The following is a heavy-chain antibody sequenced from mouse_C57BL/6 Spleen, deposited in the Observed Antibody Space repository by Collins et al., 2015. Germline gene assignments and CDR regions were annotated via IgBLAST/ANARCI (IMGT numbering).Heavy chain of an antibody. CDR2: INPNNGDS. D-gene: IGHD1-1*01. J-gene: IGHJ2*01. CDR1: GYTFTDYY. CDR3: ARCGYGSSSDFDY. Sequence: EVQLQQSGPELVKPGASVKISCKASGYTFTDYYMDWVKQSHGKSLEWIGDINPNNGDSSYIQKFKGKATLTVDKSSSTAYMELRSLTSEDSAVYYCARCGYGSSSDFDYWGQGTTLTVSS. V-gene: IGHV1-26*01.